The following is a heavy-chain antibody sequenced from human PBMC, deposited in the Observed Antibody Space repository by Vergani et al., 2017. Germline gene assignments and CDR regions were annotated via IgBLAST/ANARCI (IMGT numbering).Heavy chain of an antibody. CDR1: GFTFSSFA. J-gene: IGHJ6*03. CDR3: AKGEGYYYYMDV. V-gene: IGHV3-23*01. Sequence: EVQLLESGGGLVQPGGSLRLSCAASGFTFSSFAMSWVRQAPGKGLEWVSAISGSGGSTYYADSVKGRFTISRDNSKNTLYLQMNSLRAEDTAVYYCAKGEGYYYYMDVWGKGTTVTVSS. CDR2: ISGSGGST.